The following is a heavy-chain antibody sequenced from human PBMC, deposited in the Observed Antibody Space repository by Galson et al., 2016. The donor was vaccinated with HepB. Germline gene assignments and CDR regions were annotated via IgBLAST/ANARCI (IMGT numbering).Heavy chain of an antibody. CDR3: ARGRGRTWPTSDY. CDR2: INDGGIT. D-gene: IGHD2/OR15-2a*01. V-gene: IGHV4-34*01. Sequence: SETLSLTCAVSGGSFSGYHWNWIRQPPGKGLEWLGEINDGGITSYSPSLESRVTVSVDLSKGQLSLNLVAVTAADTAVYYCARGRGRTWPTSDYWGQGVLVTVSS. J-gene: IGHJ4*02. CDR1: GGSFSGYH.